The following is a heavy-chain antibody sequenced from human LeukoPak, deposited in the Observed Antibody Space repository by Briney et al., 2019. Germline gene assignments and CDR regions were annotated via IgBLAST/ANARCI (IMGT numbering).Heavy chain of an antibody. D-gene: IGHD6-19*01. CDR1: GFTFSSYS. J-gene: IGHJ4*02. CDR2: ISGSGGST. Sequence: GGSLRLSCAASGFTFSSYSMNWVRQAPGKGLEWVSAISGSGGSTYYADSVKGRFTISRDNSKNTLYLQMNSLRAEDTAVYYCAKTGQWLVEGYFDYWGQGTLVTVSS. V-gene: IGHV3-23*01. CDR3: AKTGQWLVEGYFDY.